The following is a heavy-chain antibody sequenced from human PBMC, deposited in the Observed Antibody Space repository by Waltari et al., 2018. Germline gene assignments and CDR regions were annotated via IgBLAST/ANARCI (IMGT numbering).Heavy chain of an antibody. Sequence: QVQLVESGGGVVQPGRSRRLSCAASGFTFSSYGMPWVRQAPAKGLEWVAVISYDGSNKYYADSVKGRFTISRDNSKNTLYLQMNSLRAEDTAVYYCAKEDEGRMIVGATTFDYWGQGTLVTVSS. V-gene: IGHV3-30*18. J-gene: IGHJ4*02. D-gene: IGHD1-26*01. CDR3: AKEDEGRMIVGATTFDY. CDR1: GFTFSSYG. CDR2: ISYDGSNK.